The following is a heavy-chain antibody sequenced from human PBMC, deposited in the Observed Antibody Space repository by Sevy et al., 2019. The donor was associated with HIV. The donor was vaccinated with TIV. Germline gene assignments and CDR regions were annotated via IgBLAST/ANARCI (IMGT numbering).Heavy chain of an antibody. D-gene: IGHD2-2*01. J-gene: IGHJ6*02. V-gene: IGHV3-64D*06. CDR3: VNRYSSSTSCYGARYHGMDV. Sequence: GGSLRLSCSASGFTFSSYAMHWVRQAPGKGLEYVSAISSNGGSTYYADSVKGRFTISRDNSKNTLYLQMSSLRAEDTAVYYCVNRYSSSTSCYGARYHGMDVWGQGTTVTVSS. CDR1: GFTFSSYA. CDR2: ISSNGGST.